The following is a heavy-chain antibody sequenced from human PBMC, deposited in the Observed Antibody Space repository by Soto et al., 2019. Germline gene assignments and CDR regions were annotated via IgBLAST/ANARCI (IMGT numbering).Heavy chain of an antibody. V-gene: IGHV1-69*02. CDR2: IIPILGIA. CDR3: SFYSSGWSPNEDFFDY. D-gene: IGHD6-19*01. Sequence: GASVKVSCKASGGTFSSYTISWVRQAPGQGLEWMGRIIPILGIANYAQKFQGRVTITADKSTSTAYMELSSLRSEDTAVYYCSFYSSGWSPNEDFFDYWGQGTLVTVSS. CDR1: GGTFSSYT. J-gene: IGHJ4*02.